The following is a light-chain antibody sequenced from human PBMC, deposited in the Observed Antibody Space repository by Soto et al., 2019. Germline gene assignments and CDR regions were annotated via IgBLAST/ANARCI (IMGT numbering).Light chain of an antibody. Sequence: QSALTQPASVSGSPGQSITISCTGTSSDVGAYIYVSWYQHHPGKAPKVMIYEVTNRPSGVPDRFSGSKSGNTASLTISGLQAEDEADYYCCSYTSSRTDVFGTGTKLTVL. CDR3: CSYTSSRTDV. J-gene: IGLJ1*01. CDR2: EVT. CDR1: SSDVGAYIY. V-gene: IGLV2-14*01.